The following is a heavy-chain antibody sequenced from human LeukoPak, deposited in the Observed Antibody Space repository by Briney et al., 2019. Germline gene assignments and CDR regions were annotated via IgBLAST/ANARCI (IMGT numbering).Heavy chain of an antibody. Sequence: GESLKTSCKGSGFNFTSYWIGWVRQIPGKGLGWMGIIYPGDSYTRYSPSFQGQVTISAEKSFPTAYLQWSSLKAWDTAMYYCARQLYIVVVPAENLGYGAFDIWGQGTTVTASS. D-gene: IGHD2-2*01. J-gene: IGHJ3*02. CDR2: IYPGDSYT. CDR1: GFNFTSYW. CDR3: ARQLYIVVVPAENLGYGAFDI. V-gene: IGHV5-51*01.